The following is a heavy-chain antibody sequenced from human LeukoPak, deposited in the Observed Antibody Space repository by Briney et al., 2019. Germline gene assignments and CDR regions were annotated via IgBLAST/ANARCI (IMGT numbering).Heavy chain of an antibody. D-gene: IGHD6-13*01. Sequence: PGGSLRLSCAASGFTFSSYSMNWVRQAPGKGLEWVSSISSSSSYIYYADSVKGRFTISRDNAKNSLYLQMNSLRAEDTAVYYCASAIAAADALDPWGQGTLVTVSS. CDR3: ASAIAAADALDP. V-gene: IGHV3-21*01. CDR1: GFTFSSYS. J-gene: IGHJ5*02. CDR2: ISSSSSYI.